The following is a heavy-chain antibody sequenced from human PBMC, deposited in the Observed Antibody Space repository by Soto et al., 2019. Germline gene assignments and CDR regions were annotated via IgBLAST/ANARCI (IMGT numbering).Heavy chain of an antibody. Sequence: SETLCLTCTVSGGSIRSYYWSWIRQPPGKGLEWIGNIYYSGSTNYNPSLKSRVTISVDTSKNQFSLKLSSVTAADTAVYYCARTYGDCFDYWGQGTLVTVSS. D-gene: IGHD4-17*01. CDR3: ARTYGDCFDY. J-gene: IGHJ4*02. V-gene: IGHV4-59*01. CDR1: GGSIRSYY. CDR2: IYYSGST.